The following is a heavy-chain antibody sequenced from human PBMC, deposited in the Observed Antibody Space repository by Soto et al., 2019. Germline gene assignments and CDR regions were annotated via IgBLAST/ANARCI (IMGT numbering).Heavy chain of an antibody. Sequence: PSETLSLTCTVSGGSIRGSSYYWGWIRQPPGKGLEWIGKIYDSGNTYYNPSLKSRVTISVDTSENQFSLRLESVTAADTAVYYCARRYGSGFDFWGQETLVTVSS. D-gene: IGHD3-10*01. CDR2: IYDSGNT. CDR3: ARRYGSGFDF. CDR1: GGSIRGSSYY. V-gene: IGHV4-39*01. J-gene: IGHJ4*02.